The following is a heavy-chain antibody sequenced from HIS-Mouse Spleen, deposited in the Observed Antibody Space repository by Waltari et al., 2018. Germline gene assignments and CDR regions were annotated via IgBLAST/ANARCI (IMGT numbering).Heavy chain of an antibody. D-gene: IGHD2-2*02. V-gene: IGHV1-69*01. Sequence: LDWMGGNIPIFGTANYAQKFQGRVTITADESTSTAYMELSSLRSEDTAVYYCASNANTRPYYYGMDVWGQGTTVTVSS. J-gene: IGHJ6*02. CDR3: ASNANTRPYYYGMDV. CDR2: NIPIFGTA.